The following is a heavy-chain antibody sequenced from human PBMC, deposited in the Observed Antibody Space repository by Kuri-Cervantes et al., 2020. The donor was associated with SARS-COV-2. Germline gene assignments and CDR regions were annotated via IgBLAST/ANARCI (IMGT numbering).Heavy chain of an antibody. V-gene: IGHV4-4*07. CDR3: ARETYYYDSSGYYTYYYYGMDV. CDR2: IYTSGST. J-gene: IGHJ6*02. D-gene: IGHD3-22*01. CDR1: GGSISSYY. Sequence: GSLRLSCTVSGGSISSYYWSWIRQPAGKGLEWIGRIYTSGSTNYNPSLKSRVTMSVDTSKNQFSLKLSSVTAADTAVYYCARETYYYDSSGYYTYYYYGMDVWGQATTATVSS.